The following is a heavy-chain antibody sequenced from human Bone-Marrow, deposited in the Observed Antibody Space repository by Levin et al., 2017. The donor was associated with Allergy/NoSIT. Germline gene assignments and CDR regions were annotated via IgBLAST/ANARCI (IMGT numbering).Heavy chain of an antibody. D-gene: IGHD1-26*01. V-gene: IGHV3-30*18. CDR2: ISYDGSNK. Sequence: QAGGSLRLSCAASGFTFSSYGMHWVRQAPGKGLEWVAVISYDGSNKYYADSVKGRFTISRDNSKNTLYLQMNSLRAEDTAVYYCAKTEVGATVGPFDYWGQGTLVTVSS. CDR3: AKTEVGATVGPFDY. J-gene: IGHJ4*02. CDR1: GFTFSSYG.